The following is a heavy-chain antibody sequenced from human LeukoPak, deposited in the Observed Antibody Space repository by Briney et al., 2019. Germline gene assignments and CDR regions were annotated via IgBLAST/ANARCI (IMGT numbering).Heavy chain of an antibody. V-gene: IGHV1-2*02. D-gene: IGHD3-22*01. Sequence: ASVKVSCKASGYTFTGYYMHWVRQAPGQGLEWMGGINPNSGGTNYAQKFQGRVTMTRDTSISTAYMELSRLRSDDTAVYYCARGAHYYDSSGYYYYFDYWGQGTLVTVSS. CDR2: INPNSGGT. CDR3: ARGAHYYDSSGYYYYFDY. J-gene: IGHJ4*02. CDR1: GYTFTGYY.